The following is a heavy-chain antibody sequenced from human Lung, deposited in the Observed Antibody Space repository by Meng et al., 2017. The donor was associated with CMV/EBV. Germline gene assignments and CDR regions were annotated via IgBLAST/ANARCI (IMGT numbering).Heavy chain of an antibody. J-gene: IGHJ4*02. Sequence: QVQLQESGPGLGKPSQTQSLTGTAFGDCISSGEYSWSWIRQPPGKGLEWIGYMDYRGSTFYNPSLKSRVTISVDTSKNQFSLKLSSVTAADTAVYFCARGELLWDYLGQGTLVTVSS. CDR3: ARGELLWDY. D-gene: IGHD2-2*01. V-gene: IGHV4-30-4*01. CDR1: GDCISSGEYS. CDR2: MDYRGST.